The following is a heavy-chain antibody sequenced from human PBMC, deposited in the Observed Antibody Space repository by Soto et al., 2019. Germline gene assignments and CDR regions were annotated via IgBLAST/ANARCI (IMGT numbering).Heavy chain of an antibody. CDR1: GGTFSSYA. CDR2: IIPITGTV. J-gene: IGHJ2*01. CDR3: AREYSSSAQDLYFDV. D-gene: IGHD6-6*01. V-gene: IGHV1-69*01. Sequence: QVQLVQSGAEVKKPGSSVKVSCKVSGGTFSSYAIGWVRQAPGQGLEWMGGIIPITGTVNYAQKFQGRVTITADESTTTVYMELSSLRSEDTAVYYCAREYSSSAQDLYFDVWGRGTLVNVSS.